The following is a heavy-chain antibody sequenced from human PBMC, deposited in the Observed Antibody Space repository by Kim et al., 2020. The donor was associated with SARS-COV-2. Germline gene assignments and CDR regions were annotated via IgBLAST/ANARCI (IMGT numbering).Heavy chain of an antibody. CDR2: IYSGGST. V-gene: IGHV3-53*04. CDR1: GFTVSSNY. Sequence: GGSLRLSCSASGFTVSSNYMSWVRQAPGKGLEWVSVIYSGGSTYYADSVKGRFTISRHNSKNTLYLQMNSLRAEDTAVYYCATSDIAAAGYYYYYYMDVWGKGTTVTVSS. D-gene: IGHD6-13*01. CDR3: ATSDIAAAGYYYYYYMDV. J-gene: IGHJ6*03.